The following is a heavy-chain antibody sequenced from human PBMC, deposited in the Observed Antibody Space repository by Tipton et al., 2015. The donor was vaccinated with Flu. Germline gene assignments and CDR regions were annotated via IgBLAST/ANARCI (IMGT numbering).Heavy chain of an antibody. J-gene: IGHJ4*02. CDR1: GGSISSYY. V-gene: IGHV4-59*08. D-gene: IGHD3-10*02. Sequence: LRLSCTVSGGSISSYYWTWIRQPPGKGLEWIGHIYYSGSANYNPSLKGRVTISVDTSKSQFSLMLRSVTAADTAVYYCARLSYYDVDLKNFYFDYWGQGALVTVSS. CDR3: ARLSYYDVDLKNFYFDY. CDR2: IYYSGSA.